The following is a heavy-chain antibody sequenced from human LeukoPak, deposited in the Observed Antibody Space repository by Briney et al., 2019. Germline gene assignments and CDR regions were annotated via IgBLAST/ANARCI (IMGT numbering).Heavy chain of an antibody. CDR2: ISSSSSYI. V-gene: IGHV3-21*01. CDR3: AKGLSSGYSGSDY. J-gene: IGHJ4*02. D-gene: IGHD3-22*01. Sequence: MAGGSLRLSCAASGFTFSSYSMNWVRQAPGKGLEWVSSISSSSSYIYYADSVKGRFTISRDNAKNSLYLQMNSLRAEDTAVYYCAKGLSSGYSGSDYWGQGTLVTVSS. CDR1: GFTFSSYS.